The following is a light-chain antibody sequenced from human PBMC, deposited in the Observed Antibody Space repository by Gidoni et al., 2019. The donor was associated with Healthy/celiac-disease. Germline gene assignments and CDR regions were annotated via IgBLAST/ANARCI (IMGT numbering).Light chain of an antibody. J-gene: IGKJ1*01. CDR2: DAS. CDR3: QQRSNWTPWT. CDR1: QSVSSC. Sequence: EILLTQSPATLSLSPGERATLSCSASQSVSSCLACYQQKPGQAPRLLIYDASNSATGNPARCIGSRSGTDVTPTISSLEHEEFAVYYCQQRSNWTPWTFXXXTKVEIK. V-gene: IGKV3-11*01.